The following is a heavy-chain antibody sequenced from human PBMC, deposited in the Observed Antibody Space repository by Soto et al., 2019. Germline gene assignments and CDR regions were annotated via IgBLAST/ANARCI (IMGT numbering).Heavy chain of an antibody. D-gene: IGHD6-6*01. CDR1: GGTFSSYA. CDR3: ADSSSYYYYGMDV. J-gene: IGHJ6*02. V-gene: IGHV1-69*13. CDR2: IIPIFGTA. Sequence: VASVKVSCKASGGTFSSYAISWVRQAPGQGLEWMGGIIPIFGTANYAQKFQGRVTITADESTSTAYMELSSLRSEDTAVYYCADSSSYYYYGMDVWGQGTTVTVS.